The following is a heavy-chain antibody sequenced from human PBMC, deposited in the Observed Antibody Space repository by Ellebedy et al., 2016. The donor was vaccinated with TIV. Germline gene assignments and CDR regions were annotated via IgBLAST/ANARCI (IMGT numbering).Heavy chain of an antibody. D-gene: IGHD1-1*01. V-gene: IGHV3-23*01. CDR3: TARIQLDRGNNWFDP. CDR2: ISYTGSKT. Sequence: GESLKISCAASGFTFSDYAMTWVRQAPGKGLEWVSSISYTGSKTYYAESVQGRFTISRDNSKSTVSLQMDGLRADDAAVYYCTARIQLDRGNNWFDPWGQGALVTVSS. J-gene: IGHJ5*02. CDR1: GFTFSDYA.